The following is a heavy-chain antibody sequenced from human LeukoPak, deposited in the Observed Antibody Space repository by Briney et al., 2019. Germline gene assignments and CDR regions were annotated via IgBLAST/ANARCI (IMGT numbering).Heavy chain of an antibody. V-gene: IGHV1-2*04. Sequence: GASVKVSCEASGYTFTGYYMHWVRQAPGQGLEWMGWINPNSGGTNYAQKFQGWVTMTRDTSISTAYMELSRLRSDDTAVYYCARGSGASGIYGMDVWGQGTTVTVSS. CDR1: GYTFTGYY. D-gene: IGHD3-10*01. CDR3: ARGSGASGIYGMDV. J-gene: IGHJ6*02. CDR2: INPNSGGT.